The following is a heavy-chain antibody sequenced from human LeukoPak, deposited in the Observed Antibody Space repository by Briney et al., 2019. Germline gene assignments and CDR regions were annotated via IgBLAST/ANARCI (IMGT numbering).Heavy chain of an antibody. V-gene: IGHV1-3*03. D-gene: IGHD3-22*01. CDR3: ARATYYYDSSGYHSLSYFDY. J-gene: IGHJ4*02. CDR2: INADNGDT. CDR1: GYTFTSYA. Sequence: GASVKVSCKASGYTFTSYAMHWVRQAPGQRLEWMGWINADNGDTEYSQEFQARVTISRDTSASTAYMELSSLRSEDMAVYYCARATYYYDSSGYHSLSYFDYWGQGTLVAVSS.